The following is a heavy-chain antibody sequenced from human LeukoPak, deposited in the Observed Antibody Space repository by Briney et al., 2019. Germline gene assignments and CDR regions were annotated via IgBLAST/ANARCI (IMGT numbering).Heavy chain of an antibody. D-gene: IGHD3-10*01. J-gene: IGHJ6*03. Sequence: TGGSLRLSCAASGFTFSNYNKDWVRQAPGKGLERLSYISSSGSPIYYADSVKGRFTISRDNAKNSLYLQMNSLRAEDTAVYYCARLFGPTSDYYYMDVWGKGTTVTVSS. CDR1: GFTFSNYN. CDR3: ARLFGPTSDYYYMDV. CDR2: ISSSGSPI. V-gene: IGHV3-48*04.